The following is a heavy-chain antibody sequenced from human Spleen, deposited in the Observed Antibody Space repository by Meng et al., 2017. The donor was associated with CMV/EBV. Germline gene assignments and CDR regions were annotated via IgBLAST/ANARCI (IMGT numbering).Heavy chain of an antibody. V-gene: IGHV4-34*01. CDR3: ARARFDY. J-gene: IGHJ4*02. Sequence: SETLSLTCAVYGGSFSGYYWSWIRQPPGKGLEWIGEINHSGSTNYNPSLKSRVAISVDTSKNQFSLKLSSVTAADTAVYYCARARFDYWGQGTLVTVSS. CDR2: INHSGST. CDR1: GGSFSGYY.